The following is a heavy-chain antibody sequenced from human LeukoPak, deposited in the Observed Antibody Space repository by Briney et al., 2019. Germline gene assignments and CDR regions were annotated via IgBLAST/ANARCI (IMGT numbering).Heavy chain of an antibody. CDR2: IYSGGST. V-gene: IGHV3-53*04. D-gene: IGHD1-26*01. CDR1: GFTVSSNY. CDR3: ARALSIVEDYYYYGMDV. Sequence: GGSLRLSCAASGFTVSSNYMSWLRQAPGKGLEWVSVIYSGGSTYYADSVKGRFTISRHNSKNTRYLQMNSLRAEDTAVYYCARALSIVEDYYYYGMDVWGQGTTVTVSS. J-gene: IGHJ6*02.